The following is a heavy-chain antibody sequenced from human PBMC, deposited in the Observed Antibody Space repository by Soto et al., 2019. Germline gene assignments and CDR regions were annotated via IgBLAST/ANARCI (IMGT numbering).Heavy chain of an antibody. D-gene: IGHD2-2*02. CDR1: GGTFSSYA. CDR3: ARTGCRSTRCYTP. Sequence: HVHLVQSGAAVKKPGSSVNVSCKASGGTFSSYAITWVRQAHGQGLEWMGGLIPICGTANYAHKVQGTVTINADESTSTAYMELSSLRSEDTAVYYCARTGCRSTRCYTPWGPGTLIT. V-gene: IGHV1-69*01. CDR2: LIPICGTA. J-gene: IGHJ5*02.